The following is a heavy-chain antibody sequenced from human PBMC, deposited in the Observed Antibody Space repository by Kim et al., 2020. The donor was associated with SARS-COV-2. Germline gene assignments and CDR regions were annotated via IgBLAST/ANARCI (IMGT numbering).Heavy chain of an antibody. CDR2: ISYDGVDK. J-gene: IGHJ4*02. CDR1: GFTFSNYA. Sequence: GGSLRLSCVASGFTFSNYAMHWVRQAPGKGLEWVAVISYDGVDKKFEDSVKGRFPISRDNSKNTLYLQMNSLRPEDTAVYYCVKGSRSIAASNFFDYWGQGTLVTVSP. CDR3: VKGSRSIAASNFFDY. D-gene: IGHD6-13*01. V-gene: IGHV3-30*18.